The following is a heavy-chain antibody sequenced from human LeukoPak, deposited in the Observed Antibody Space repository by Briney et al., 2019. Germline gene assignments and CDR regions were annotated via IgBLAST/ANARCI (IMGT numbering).Heavy chain of an antibody. D-gene: IGHD2-8*01. Sequence: GGSLRLSCAASGFTFSSYAMSWVRQAPGKGLESVSAISGSGGSTYYADSVKGRFPISRDNSKNTLYLQMNSLRAEDTAVYYCAKDCTNGVCYALDIWGQGTMVTVSS. CDR1: GFTFSSYA. J-gene: IGHJ3*02. CDR2: ISGSGGST. V-gene: IGHV3-23*01. CDR3: AKDCTNGVCYALDI.